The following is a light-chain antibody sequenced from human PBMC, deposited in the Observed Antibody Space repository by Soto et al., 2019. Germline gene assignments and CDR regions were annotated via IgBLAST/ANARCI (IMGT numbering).Light chain of an antibody. J-gene: IGLJ1*01. CDR3: CSYAGGGTYV. V-gene: IGLV2-23*02. CDR2: EVT. Sequence: QSALTQPASVSGSPGQSITTSCTGTINDVGTYNLVSWFQQHPGKTHKLIIYEVTERPSGVPTRFSGSKSGNAASLTISGLQAKDEADYHCCSYAGGGTYVFGTGTKVTVL. CDR1: INDVGTYNL.